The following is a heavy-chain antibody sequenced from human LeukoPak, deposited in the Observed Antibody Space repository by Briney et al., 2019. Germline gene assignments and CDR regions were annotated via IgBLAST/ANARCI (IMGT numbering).Heavy chain of an antibody. J-gene: IGHJ6*02. CDR3: ARDLPHGYYYYGMDV. CDR1: GYTFTGYY. V-gene: IGHV1-2*02. CDR2: INPNSGGT. Sequence: ASVKVSCKASGYTFTGYYMLWVRQAPGQGLEWMGWINPNSGGTNYAQKFQGRVTMTRDTSISTAYMELSRLRSDDTAVYYCARDLPHGYYYYGMDVWGQGTTVTVSS.